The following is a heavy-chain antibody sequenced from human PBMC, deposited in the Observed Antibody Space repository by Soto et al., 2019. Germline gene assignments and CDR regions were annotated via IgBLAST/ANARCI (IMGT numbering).Heavy chain of an antibody. CDR2: IYPGDSDT. CDR1: GYTFTDYW. CDR3: AASIFYYGMDV. Sequence: GESLKISCKGSGYTFTDYWIGWVRQMPGKGLEWMGIIYPGDSDTKYNPSFQGQVTISADKSITTTYLQWSSLKASDTAIYYCAASIFYYGMDVWGQGTTVTVSS. J-gene: IGHJ6*02. V-gene: IGHV5-51*01.